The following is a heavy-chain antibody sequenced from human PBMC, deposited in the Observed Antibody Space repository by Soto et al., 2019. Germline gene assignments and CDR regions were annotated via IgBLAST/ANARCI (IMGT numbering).Heavy chain of an antibody. CDR2: IYYSGST. CDR1: GGSISSYY. Sequence: PSETLSLTCTVSGGSISSYYWSWIRQPPGKGLEWIGYIYYSGSTNYNPSLKSRVTISVDTSKNQFSLKLSSVTAADTAVYYCARDRGVLVPAALGTYYYYYYGMDVWGQGTTVT. J-gene: IGHJ6*02. D-gene: IGHD2-2*01. CDR3: ARDRGVLVPAALGTYYYYYYGMDV. V-gene: IGHV4-59*01.